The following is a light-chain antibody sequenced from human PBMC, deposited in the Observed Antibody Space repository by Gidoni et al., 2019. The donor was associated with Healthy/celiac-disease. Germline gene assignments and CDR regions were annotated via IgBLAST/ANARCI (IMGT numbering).Light chain of an antibody. V-gene: IGKV3-15*01. CDR1: QSVSSN. J-gene: IGKJ4*01. Sequence: EIVMTHSAATLSVSPGQRATLSCGASQSVSSNLAWYQQKPGQAPTPLIYGASTRATGIPARFSGSGSGTESTLTISSLQSEHFAVSYCQQYHNWPPPTFXGXTKVEIK. CDR3: QQYHNWPPPT. CDR2: GAS.